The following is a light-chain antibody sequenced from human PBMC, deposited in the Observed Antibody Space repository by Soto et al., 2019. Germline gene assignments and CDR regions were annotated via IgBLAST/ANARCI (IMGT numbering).Light chain of an antibody. Sequence: EIVLTQSPATLSLSPGERATLSCRASQSVSSYLAWYQQKPGQAPRLLIYDASNRATGIPARFSGSGSGTDFTLTISSLEPEDFALYYCQQRSNWSYTFGQGTKLELK. J-gene: IGKJ2*01. CDR3: QQRSNWSYT. CDR1: QSVSSY. V-gene: IGKV3-11*01. CDR2: DAS.